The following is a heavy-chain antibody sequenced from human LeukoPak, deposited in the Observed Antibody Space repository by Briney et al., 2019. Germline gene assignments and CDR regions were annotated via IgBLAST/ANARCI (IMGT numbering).Heavy chain of an antibody. V-gene: IGHV3-7*01. D-gene: IGHD3-10*01. J-gene: IGHJ6*02. CDR3: ARDIGSGTGNLYYYGMDV. Sequence: GGSLRLSCAASGFTFSSYWMSWVREAPGKGLEWVANIKQDGSEKYYVDSVKGRFTISRDNAKNSLYLQMNSLRAEDTAVYYCARDIGSGTGNLYYYGMDVWGQGTTVTVSS. CDR2: IKQDGSEK. CDR1: GFTFSSYW.